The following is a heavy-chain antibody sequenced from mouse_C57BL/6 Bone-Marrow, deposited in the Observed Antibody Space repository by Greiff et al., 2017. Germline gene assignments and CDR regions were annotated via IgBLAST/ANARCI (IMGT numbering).Heavy chain of an antibody. CDR3: GRRSNGGAMDD. J-gene: IGHJ4*01. D-gene: IGHD2-5*01. CDR1: GFSLTSYG. V-gene: IGHV2-2*01. Sequence: QVHVKQSGPGLVQPSQSLSITCTVSGFSLTSYGVHWVRQSPGKGLEWLGVIWSGGSTDYNAAFISRLSISKDNSKSQVFFRMNSLQADDTAIYYCGRRSNGGAMDDWGRGSSVTGSS. CDR2: IWSGGST.